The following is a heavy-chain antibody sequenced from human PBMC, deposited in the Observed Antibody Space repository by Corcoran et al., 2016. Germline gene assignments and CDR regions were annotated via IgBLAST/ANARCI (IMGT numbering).Heavy chain of an antibody. CDR3: ARGGRSQSLWVGDLFSTPAYYYDGIDV. V-gene: IGHV1-69*01. D-gene: IGHD3-10*01. Sequence: QVQLVQSGAEVKKPGSSVKVSCKASGGTFSSYAICWVRQAPGQGLVWMGGIIPIFGTANYAQKFQGRVTITADESTSTAYMELSSLRSEDTAGYYWARGGRSQSLWVGDLFSTPAYYYDGIDVWGQGTTVTVSS. J-gene: IGHJ6*02. CDR1: GGTFSSYA. CDR2: IIPIFGTA.